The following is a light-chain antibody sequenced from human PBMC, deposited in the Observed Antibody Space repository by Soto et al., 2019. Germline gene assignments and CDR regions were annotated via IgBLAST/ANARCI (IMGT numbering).Light chain of an antibody. V-gene: IGLV1-47*01. CDR3: AAWDDSLSGVV. CDR2: RNN. J-gene: IGLJ2*01. Sequence: QSVLTQPPSASGTPGQRVTISCSGSSSNIGSNYVFWYQHLPGTAPPLLIYRNNQRPSGVPDRFSGSKSGTSASLAIIGLRSEDENDYYCAAWDDSLSGVVFGGGTKLTVL. CDR1: SSNIGSNY.